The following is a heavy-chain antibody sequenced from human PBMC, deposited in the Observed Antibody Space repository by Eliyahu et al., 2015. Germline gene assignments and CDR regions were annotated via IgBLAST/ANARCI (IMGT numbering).Heavy chain of an antibody. D-gene: IGHD4-17*01. Sequence: EVQLLESGGGLAQPGGSLXLSCTAXGIILKTYALNWVRQAPGKGLEWGSGFXDSDGSANYADSVKGRFTVSRDTSKNTVHLQMNSLRADDTAVYYCVTERDHDYYDFYFDYWGQGSLVTVSS. CDR1: GIILKTYA. J-gene: IGHJ4*02. V-gene: IGHV3-23*01. CDR2: FXDSDGSA. CDR3: VTERDHDYYDFYFDY.